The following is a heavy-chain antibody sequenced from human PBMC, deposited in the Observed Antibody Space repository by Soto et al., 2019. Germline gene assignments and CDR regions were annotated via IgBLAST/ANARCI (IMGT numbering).Heavy chain of an antibody. D-gene: IGHD2-2*01. V-gene: IGHV3-7*01. Sequence: EVQLVESGGGLVQPGGSLRLSCAASGFTFSSYWMSWVRQAPGKGLEWDANIKQDGSEKYYVDTVKGRFTISRDNAQNSLYLQMNSLRAEDTAVYYCAREPHCSSASCYSRDSVDYWGQGTLVTVGS. CDR3: AREPHCSSASCYSRDSVDY. CDR2: IKQDGSEK. CDR1: GFTFSSYW. J-gene: IGHJ4*02.